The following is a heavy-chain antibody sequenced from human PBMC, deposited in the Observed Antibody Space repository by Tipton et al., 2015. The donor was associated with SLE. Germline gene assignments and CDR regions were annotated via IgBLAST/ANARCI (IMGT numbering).Heavy chain of an antibody. CDR1: GGSISSHY. CDR2: IYYSGST. J-gene: IGHJ5*02. D-gene: IGHD4-11*01. Sequence: TLSLTCAVYGGSISSHYWSWIRQPPGKGLEWIGYIYYSGSTNYNPSLKSRVTISVDTSKNQFSLKLSSVTAADTAVYYCARCHDYSIPFDPWGQGTLVTVSS. V-gene: IGHV4-59*11. CDR3: ARCHDYSIPFDP.